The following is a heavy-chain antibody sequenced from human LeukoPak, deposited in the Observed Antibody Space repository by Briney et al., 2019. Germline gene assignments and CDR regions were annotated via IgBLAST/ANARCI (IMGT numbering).Heavy chain of an antibody. Sequence: SETLSLTCTVSGGSISSGDYYWSWIRQPPGKGLEWIGYIYYSGSTHYNPSLKSRVTISVDTSKNQFSLKLSSVTAADTAVYYCARGARDSSGSYSLYYFDYWGQGTLVTVSS. J-gene: IGHJ4*02. CDR2: IYYSGST. V-gene: IGHV4-30-4*01. D-gene: IGHD3-22*01. CDR3: ARGARDSSGSYSLYYFDY. CDR1: GGSISSGDYY.